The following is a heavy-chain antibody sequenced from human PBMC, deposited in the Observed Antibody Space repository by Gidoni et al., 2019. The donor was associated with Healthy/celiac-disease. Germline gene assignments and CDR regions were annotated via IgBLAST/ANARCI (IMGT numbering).Heavy chain of an antibody. D-gene: IGHD4-17*01. J-gene: IGHJ4*02. V-gene: IGHV2-26*01. CDR3: ARGVGWDGDYQNGLDY. CDR1: GFSLSNARMG. Sequence: QVTLKESGPVLVKPTDTHTLTCTVSGFSLSNARMGVSWIRQPPGQALEWLAPIFSNDEKSYSTSLKSKLTITKDTSESQVILTMTNMDPVDTATYYCARGVGWDGDYQNGLDYWGQGTLVTVSS. CDR2: IFSNDEK.